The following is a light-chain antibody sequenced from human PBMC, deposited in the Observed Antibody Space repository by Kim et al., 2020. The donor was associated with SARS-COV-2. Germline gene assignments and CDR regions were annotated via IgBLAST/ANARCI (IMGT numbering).Light chain of an antibody. CDR1: QSISKY. Sequence: LSPGERATLSCRASQSISKYLGWYQQKPGQAPRLLIWDASNRATGVPARFSGSGSGTDFTLAISSLEPEDFAIYYCQQRNNWPWTFGQGTKVDIK. V-gene: IGKV3-11*01. CDR3: QQRNNWPWT. CDR2: DAS. J-gene: IGKJ1*01.